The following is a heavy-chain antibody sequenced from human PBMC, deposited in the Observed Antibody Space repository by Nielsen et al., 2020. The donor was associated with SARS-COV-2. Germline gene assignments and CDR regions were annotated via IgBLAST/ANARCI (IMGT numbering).Heavy chain of an antibody. Sequence: ASVKVSCKASGYTFTSYGISWVRQAPGQGLEWMGWISAYNGNTNYAQKLQGRVTMTTDTSTSTAYMELRSLRSDDTAVYYCARVHLGGYCTNGVCYIPYYFDYWGQGTLVTVSS. CDR2: ISAYNGNT. D-gene: IGHD2-8*01. V-gene: IGHV1-18*01. CDR1: GYTFTSYG. J-gene: IGHJ4*02. CDR3: ARVHLGGYCTNGVCYIPYYFDY.